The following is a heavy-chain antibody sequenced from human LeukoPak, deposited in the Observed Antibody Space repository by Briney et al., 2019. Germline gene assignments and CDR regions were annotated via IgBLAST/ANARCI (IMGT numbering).Heavy chain of an antibody. V-gene: IGHV3-53*01. CDR2: IYSGGST. CDR3: ARGVYGSGYYYYMDV. J-gene: IGHJ6*03. D-gene: IGHD3-10*01. Sequence: GGSLRLSCAASGFTVSSNYMSWVRQAPGKGLEWVSVIYSGGSTYYADSVKGRFTISRDNSKNTLYLQMNSLRAEDTAVYYCARGVYGSGYYYYMDVWGKGTTVTVSS. CDR1: GFTVSSNY.